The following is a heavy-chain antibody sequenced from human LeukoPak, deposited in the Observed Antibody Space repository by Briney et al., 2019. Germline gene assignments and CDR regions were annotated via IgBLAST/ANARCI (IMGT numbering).Heavy chain of an antibody. J-gene: IGHJ3*02. CDR3: AHRIAEGVKDGYNYVEDAFDI. CDR2: ISSNGDR. CDR1: GFALSTSGGG. D-gene: IGHD5-24*01. V-gene: IGHV2-5*01. Sequence: SGPTLVNPTQTLTLTCTFSGFALSTSGGGVGWIRQPPGKALEWLALISSNGDRRYSPSLQSRPTITKDTSKNQVVVTMTNMDHVDTATYYCAHRIAEGVKDGYNYVEDAFDIWGQGTMVTVSS.